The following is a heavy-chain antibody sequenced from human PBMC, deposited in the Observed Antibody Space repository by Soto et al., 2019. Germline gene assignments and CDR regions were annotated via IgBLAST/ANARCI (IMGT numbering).Heavy chain of an antibody. J-gene: IGHJ6*02. CDR1: GGSISSSSYY. D-gene: IGHD6-19*01. CDR2: IYYSGSP. Sequence: SETLSLTCTVSGGSISSSSYYWGCMRQPPGKGLEWIGYIYYSGSPYYNPSLKSRVTISVDTSKNQFSLKLSSVTAADTAVYYCAVPAASVAGASGSYYYYGMDVWGQGTTVTVSS. CDR3: AVPAASVAGASGSYYYYGMDV. V-gene: IGHV4-39*01.